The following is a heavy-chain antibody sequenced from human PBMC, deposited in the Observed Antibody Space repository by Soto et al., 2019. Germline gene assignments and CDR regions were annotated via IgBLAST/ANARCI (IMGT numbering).Heavy chain of an antibody. J-gene: IGHJ4*02. CDR2: ISSSSSYI. Sequence: GGSLRLSCAASGFTFSSYSMNWVRQAPGKGLEWVSSISSSSSYIYYADSVKGRFTISRDNAKNSLYLQMNSLRAEDTAVYYCARASTYYDSWSGPIFDYWGQGTPLTVSS. V-gene: IGHV3-21*01. CDR1: GFTFSSYS. D-gene: IGHD3-3*01. CDR3: ARASTYYDSWSGPIFDY.